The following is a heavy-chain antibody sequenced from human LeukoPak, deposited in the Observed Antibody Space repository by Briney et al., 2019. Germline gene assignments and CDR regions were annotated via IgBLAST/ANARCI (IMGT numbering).Heavy chain of an antibody. CDR3: ARGSSSSGLDY. V-gene: IGHV3-7*01. Sequence: HPGGSLRLSCAASGFTFSSYWMSWVRRAPGKGLEWVANIKQDGSEKHYVDSVKGRFTISRDNAKNSLYLQLNSLRAEDTAVYYCARGSSSSGLDYWGQGTLVTVSS. CDR1: GFTFSSYW. D-gene: IGHD6-6*01. J-gene: IGHJ4*02. CDR2: IKQDGSEK.